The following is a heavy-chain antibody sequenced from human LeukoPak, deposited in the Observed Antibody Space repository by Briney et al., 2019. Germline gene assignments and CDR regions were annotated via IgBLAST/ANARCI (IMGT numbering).Heavy chain of an antibody. CDR3: TTVTLDNWFDP. CDR2: ISGGSEDT. D-gene: IGHD4-17*01. J-gene: IGHJ5*02. CDR1: GFTFDSYA. V-gene: IGHV3-23*01. Sequence: PGGSLRLSCTASGFTFDSYAMSWVRQAPGKGLEWVSSISGGSEDTYYADSVKGRFTISRDNSKSTLYLQMNSLRAEDTAVYYCTTVTLDNWFDPWGQGTLVTVSS.